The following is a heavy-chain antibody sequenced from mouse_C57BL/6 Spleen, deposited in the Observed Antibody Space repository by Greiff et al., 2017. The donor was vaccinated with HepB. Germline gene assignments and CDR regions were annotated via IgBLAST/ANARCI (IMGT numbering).Heavy chain of an antibody. V-gene: IGHV1-50*01. CDR2: IDPSDSYT. D-gene: IGHD1-1*01. Sequence: QVQLQQPGAELVKPGASVKLSCKASGYTFTSYWMQWVKQRPGQGLEWIGEIDPSDSYTNYNQKFKGKATLTVDTSSSTAYMQLSSLTSEDSAVYYCSYYYGSSPSLYYFDYWGQGTTLTVSS. CDR3: SYYYGSSPSLYYFDY. CDR1: GYTFTSYW. J-gene: IGHJ2*01.